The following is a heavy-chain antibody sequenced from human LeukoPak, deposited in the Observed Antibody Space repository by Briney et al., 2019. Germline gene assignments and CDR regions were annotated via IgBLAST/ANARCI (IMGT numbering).Heavy chain of an antibody. CDR3: ARVGYCSSTSCYTDNWFDP. CDR1: GFTFSSHS. CDR2: ISSSSSYI. D-gene: IGHD2-2*02. Sequence: GSLRLSCAASGFTFSSHSMNWVRQAPGKGLEWVSSISSSSSYIYYADSVKGRFTISRDNAKNSLYLQMNSLRAKDTAVYYCARVGYCSSTSCYTDNWFDPWGQGTLVTVSS. J-gene: IGHJ5*02. V-gene: IGHV3-21*01.